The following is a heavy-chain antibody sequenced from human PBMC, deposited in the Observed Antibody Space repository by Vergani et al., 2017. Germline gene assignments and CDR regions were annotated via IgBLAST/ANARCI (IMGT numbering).Heavy chain of an antibody. V-gene: IGHV4-30-2*01. CDR3: ARGYCSSTSCYTFDC. J-gene: IGHJ4*02. CDR1: GGSISSGGYS. D-gene: IGHD2-2*02. Sequence: QLQLQESGSGLVKPSQTLSLTCAVSGGSISSGGYSWSWIRQPPGKGLEWIGYIYHSGSTYYNPSLKSRVTISVDRSKNQFSLKLSSVTAADTAVYYCARGYCSSTSCYTFDCWGQGTLVTVSS. CDR2: IYHSGST.